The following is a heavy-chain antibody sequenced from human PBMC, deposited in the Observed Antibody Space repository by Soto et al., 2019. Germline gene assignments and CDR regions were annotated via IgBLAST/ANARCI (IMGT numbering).Heavy chain of an antibody. V-gene: IGHV3-23*01. CDR1: GVTFSSYA. D-gene: IGHD1-26*01. CDR2: VSKSGLDT. Sequence: PGGSLRLSCVASGVTFSSYAMSWVRQAPGKGLEWVSAVSKSGLDTNYADFVKGRFTISRDNSKNTLYLQMNSLRAEDTSVYYCAKEGGLSGSYYISSSYYFDYWGQGTLVTVSS. CDR3: AKEGGLSGSYYISSSYYFDY. J-gene: IGHJ4*02.